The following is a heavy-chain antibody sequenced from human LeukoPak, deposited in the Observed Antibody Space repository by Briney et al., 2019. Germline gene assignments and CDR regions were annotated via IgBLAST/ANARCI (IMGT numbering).Heavy chain of an antibody. CDR2: IIPNSGGT. V-gene: IGHV1-2*02. CDR3: ARDRALAGTGGYCFAP. CDR1: GYTFAAHY. D-gene: IGHD6-19*01. J-gene: IGHJ5*02. Sequence: ASVKVSCKASGYTFAAHYMHWVRQAPGQGLEWMGWIIPNSGGTNYAQRFQGRVTMTRDTSISTAYMELISLRSDDTAVYYCARDRALAGTGGYCFAPWGQGTLVTVS.